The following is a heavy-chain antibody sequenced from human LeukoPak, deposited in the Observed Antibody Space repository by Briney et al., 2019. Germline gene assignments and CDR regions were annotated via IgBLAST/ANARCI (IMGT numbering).Heavy chain of an antibody. CDR2: ISGSGGST. Sequence: GGSLRLSCAASGFTFSSYAMSWVRQAPGKGLEWVSAISGSGGSTYYADSVKGRFTISRDNSKNTPYLQMNSLRAEDTAVYYCAKARGLYGDYDYWGQGTLVTVSS. D-gene: IGHD4-17*01. CDR3: AKARGLYGDYDY. V-gene: IGHV3-23*01. J-gene: IGHJ4*02. CDR1: GFTFSSYA.